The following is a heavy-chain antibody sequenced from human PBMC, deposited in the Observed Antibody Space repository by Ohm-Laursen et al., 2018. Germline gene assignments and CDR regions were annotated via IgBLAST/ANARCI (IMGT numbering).Heavy chain of an antibody. Sequence: GSLRLSCSASGATISGYWMHWVRQAPGKGLVWVSRINSDGSSTSYADSVKGRFTISRDNAKNSLYLQMNSLRAEDTAVYYCAREDTAMVTLEAFDIWGQGTVVTVSS. CDR1: GATISGYW. CDR2: INSDGSST. J-gene: IGHJ3*02. V-gene: IGHV3-74*01. D-gene: IGHD5-18*01. CDR3: AREDTAMVTLEAFDI.